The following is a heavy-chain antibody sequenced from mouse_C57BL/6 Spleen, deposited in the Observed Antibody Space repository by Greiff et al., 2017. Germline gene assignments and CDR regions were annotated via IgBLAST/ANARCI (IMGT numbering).Heavy chain of an antibody. Sequence: EVQLQESGAELVRPGASVKLSCTASGFNIKDYYMRWVQQRPEQGLAWIGRIEPEDGGSEYAPKFQVKASMTADTSSNTAYLQRSSLTSEDTAVYYCTTGGYWGQGTTLTVSS. CDR2: IEPEDGGS. CDR1: GFNIKDYY. J-gene: IGHJ2*01. CDR3: TTGGY. V-gene: IGHV14-1*01.